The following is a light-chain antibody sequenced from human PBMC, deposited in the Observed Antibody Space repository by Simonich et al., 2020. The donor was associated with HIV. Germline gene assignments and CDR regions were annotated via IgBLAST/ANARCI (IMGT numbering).Light chain of an antibody. V-gene: IGLV2-14*01. CDR3: SSYTGGTTLV. J-gene: IGLJ2*01. CDR1: NSDVGGYNY. CDR2: DVT. Sequence: QSALTQPASVSGSPGQSITISCAGTNSDVGGYNYVSWYHQHPGKAPKLMIYDVTKRPSGVSNRFSGSKSGNTASLTISGLQADDEADYYCSSYTGGTTLVFGGGTRLTVL.